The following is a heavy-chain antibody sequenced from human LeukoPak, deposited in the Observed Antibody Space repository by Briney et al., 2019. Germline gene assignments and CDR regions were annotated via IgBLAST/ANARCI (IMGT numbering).Heavy chain of an antibody. Sequence: GRSLRLSCAASGFTFSRYAMHWVRQAPGKGLVWVSHINSDESSTNYADSVKGRFTISRDNAKNTLYLQMNSLRAEDTAVYYCARTGIAARPTVWFGPWGQGTLVTVSS. CDR2: INSDESST. J-gene: IGHJ5*02. D-gene: IGHD6-6*01. V-gene: IGHV3-74*01. CDR1: GFTFSRYA. CDR3: ARTGIAARPTVWFGP.